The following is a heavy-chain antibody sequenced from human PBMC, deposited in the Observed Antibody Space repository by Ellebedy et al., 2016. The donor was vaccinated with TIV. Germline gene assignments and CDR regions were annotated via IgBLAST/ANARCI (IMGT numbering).Heavy chain of an antibody. Sequence: GGSLRLSXLVSEFTIGYSAVNWLRQAPGTGLERVSYISSSGSTIYYADSVKGRFTISRDNAKNSLYLQMNSLRAEDTAVYYCARLPGLNEAFDYWGQGTLVTVSS. V-gene: IGHV3-11*01. J-gene: IGHJ4*02. CDR1: EFTIGYSA. CDR3: ARLPGLNEAFDY. CDR2: ISSSGSTI. D-gene: IGHD3-10*01.